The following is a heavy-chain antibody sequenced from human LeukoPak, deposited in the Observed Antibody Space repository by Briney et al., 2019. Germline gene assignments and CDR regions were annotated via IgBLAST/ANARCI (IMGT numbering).Heavy chain of an antibody. D-gene: IGHD3-22*01. V-gene: IGHV4-34*01. CDR2: INHSGST. J-gene: IGHJ4*02. Sequence: SETLSLTCTVSGGSISSYYWSWIRQPPGKGLEWIGEINHSGSTNYNPSLKSRVTISVDTSKNQFSLKLSSVTAADTAVYYCARGFYDSSGYRFDYWGQGTLVTVSS. CDR1: GGSISSYY. CDR3: ARGFYDSSGYRFDY.